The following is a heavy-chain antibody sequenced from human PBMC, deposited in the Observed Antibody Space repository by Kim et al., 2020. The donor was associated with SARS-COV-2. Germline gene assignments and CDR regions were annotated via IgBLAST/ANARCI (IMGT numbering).Heavy chain of an antibody. D-gene: IGHD4-17*01. J-gene: IGHJ4*02. V-gene: IGHV4-30-2*01. CDR3: ARGGRLREFDY. Sequence: SETLSLTCAVSGGSISSGGYSWSWIRQPPGKGLEWIGYIYHSGSTYYNPSLKSRVTISVDRSKNQFSLKLSSVTAADTAVYYCARGGRLREFDYWGQGTLVTVSS. CDR1: GGSISSGGYS. CDR2: IYHSGST.